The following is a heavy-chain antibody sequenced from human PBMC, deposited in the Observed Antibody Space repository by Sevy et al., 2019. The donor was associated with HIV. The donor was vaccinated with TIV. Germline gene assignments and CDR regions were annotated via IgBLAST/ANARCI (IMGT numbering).Heavy chain of an antibody. CDR2: IKQDAGQK. D-gene: IGHD1-7*01. CDR3: ARDDGNYYFHY. CDR1: GFTVSKDL. J-gene: IGHJ4*02. V-gene: IGHV3-7*01. Sequence: GGSLRLSCAASGFTVSKDLMGWVRQAPGKGLEWVANIKQDAGQKYYVDSVKGRFTISRDNAKNSLFLQMTSLRAEDTAVYFCARDDGNYYFHYWGQGTLVTVSS.